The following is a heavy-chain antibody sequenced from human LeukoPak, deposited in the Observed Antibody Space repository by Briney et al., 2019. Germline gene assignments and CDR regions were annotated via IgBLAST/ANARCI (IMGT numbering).Heavy chain of an antibody. CDR1: GFTFSSYG. D-gene: IGHD6-19*01. CDR3: ARVEGGWYFSNPIDY. V-gene: IGHV3-30*19. J-gene: IGHJ4*02. CDR2: IWNDGSNK. Sequence: PGRSLRLSCAASGFTFSSYGMHWVRQAPGKGLEWVAVIWNDGSNKYYADSVKGRFTISRDNSKNTLYLQMNSLRAEDTAVYYCARVEGGWYFSNPIDYWGQGTLVTVSS.